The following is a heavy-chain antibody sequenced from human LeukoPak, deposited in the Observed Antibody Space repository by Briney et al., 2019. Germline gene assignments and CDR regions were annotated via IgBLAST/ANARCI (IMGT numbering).Heavy chain of an antibody. D-gene: IGHD2-21*02. V-gene: IGHV4-59*01. CDR2: IYYSGST. J-gene: IGHJ4*02. Sequence: SETLSLTCTVSGGSISSYYWSWIRQPPGKGLEWIGYIYYSGSTNYNPSLKSRVTISVDTSKNQFSLKLSSVTAADTAVYYCARLARVVTAIPDYWGQGTLVTVSS. CDR1: GGSISSYY. CDR3: ARLARVVTAIPDY.